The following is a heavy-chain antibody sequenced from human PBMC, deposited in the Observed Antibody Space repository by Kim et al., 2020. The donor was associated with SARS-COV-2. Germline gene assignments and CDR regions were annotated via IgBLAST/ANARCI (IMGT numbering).Heavy chain of an antibody. CDR2: IYPTDSDT. CDR3: ARSRTLVVAASSGPKKNYFDP. V-gene: IGHV5-51*01. D-gene: IGHD6-19*01. Sequence: GESLKISCKASGYSFSNYWINWVRQVPGRGLEWVGIIYPTDSDTRYSPSFQGHVTMSVDTSVNTAYLEWGSLRASDSATYYCARSRTLVVAASSGPKKNYFDPWGQGTPVIVSS. CDR1: GYSFSNYW. J-gene: IGHJ5*02.